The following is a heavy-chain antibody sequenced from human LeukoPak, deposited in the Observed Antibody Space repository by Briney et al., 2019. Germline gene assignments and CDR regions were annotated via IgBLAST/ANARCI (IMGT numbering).Heavy chain of an antibody. D-gene: IGHD2-2*01. CDR1: GFTFSGSG. CDR2: IRYHGSDK. J-gene: IGHJ4*02. Sequence: GGSLRLSCAASGFTFSGSGMHWVRQAPDKGLEWVAFIRYHGSDKYYADSVKGRFTISRDNSKNTLYLQMSGLRPEDTSVYFCARSPTSWYFDYWGQGTLVTVSS. V-gene: IGHV3-30*02. CDR3: ARSPTSWYFDY.